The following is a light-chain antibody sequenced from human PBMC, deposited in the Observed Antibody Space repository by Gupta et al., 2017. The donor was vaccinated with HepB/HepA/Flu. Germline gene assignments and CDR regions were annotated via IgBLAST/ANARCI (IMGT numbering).Light chain of an antibody. Sequence: DNVMTQSPDSLAVSLGERATINCKSSQTVLYSSNNKNYLAWYQQKPGQPPKLLIYSASTRESGVPDRFSGSGSGTDFTLTISNLQAEDVAVYYCQQYYSTPWTFGQGTKVEIK. CDR1: QTVLYSSNNKNY. CDR2: SAS. V-gene: IGKV4-1*01. CDR3: QQYYSTPWT. J-gene: IGKJ1*01.